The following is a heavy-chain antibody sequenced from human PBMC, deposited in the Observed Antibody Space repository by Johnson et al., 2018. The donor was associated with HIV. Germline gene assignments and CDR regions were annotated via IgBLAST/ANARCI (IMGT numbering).Heavy chain of an antibody. CDR2: IKQDGSEK. Sequence: VQLVESGGGLVQPGGSLRLSCAASGLTVSSNYMSWVRQAPGKGLEWVANIKQDGSEKYYVDSVKGRFTISRDNAKSSLYLQMNSLRAEDTAVYYCARFYSSGWSDAFDIWGQGTTVTVSS. CDR3: ARFYSSGWSDAFDI. J-gene: IGHJ3*02. V-gene: IGHV3-7*02. CDR1: GLTVSSNY. D-gene: IGHD6-19*01.